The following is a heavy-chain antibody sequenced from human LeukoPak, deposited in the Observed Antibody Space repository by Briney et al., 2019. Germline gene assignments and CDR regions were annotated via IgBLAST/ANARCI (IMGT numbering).Heavy chain of an antibody. CDR1: GYPFRNYD. J-gene: IGHJ5*02. Sequence: AASVKVSCKTSGYPFRNYDINWVRQATGQGLEWMGWINPHSGKTGYAQKFQGRVIMTTDTSANTAYMDLSSLRSEDTAVYYCARLSSHYGDYKVDPWGQGTLVTVSS. CDR2: INPHSGKT. V-gene: IGHV1-8*01. D-gene: IGHD4-17*01. CDR3: ARLSSHYGDYKVDP.